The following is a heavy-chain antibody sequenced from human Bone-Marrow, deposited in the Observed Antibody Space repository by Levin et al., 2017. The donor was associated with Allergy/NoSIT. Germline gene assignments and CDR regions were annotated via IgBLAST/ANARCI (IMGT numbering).Heavy chain of an antibody. CDR3: ATEEWVSYDDLWSGYSEY. CDR1: GFTISTHW. D-gene: IGHD3-3*01. V-gene: IGHV3-7*01. J-gene: IGHJ4*02. CDR2: IKQDGSSE. Sequence: GGSLRLSCTASGFTISTHWMTWVRQAPGKGLEWVADIKQDGSSEYYVGSVKGRFTISRDNAQNSVYLQMNSLRAEDTAVYYCATEEWVSYDDLWSGYSEYWGQGTLVTVSS.